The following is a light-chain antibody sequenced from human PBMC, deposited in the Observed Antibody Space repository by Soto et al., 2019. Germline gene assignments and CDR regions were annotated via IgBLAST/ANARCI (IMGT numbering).Light chain of an antibody. J-gene: IGKJ1*01. Sequence: EIVLTQSPGTLSLSPGERAILSCRASQSVASNLAWYQQKPGQAPRLLIYGASSRVTGIPDRISGSGSGTDFTLTITRLEPEDFAVYYCQQYGGSPWTFGQGTTVDTK. V-gene: IGKV3-20*01. CDR1: QSVASN. CDR2: GAS. CDR3: QQYGGSPWT.